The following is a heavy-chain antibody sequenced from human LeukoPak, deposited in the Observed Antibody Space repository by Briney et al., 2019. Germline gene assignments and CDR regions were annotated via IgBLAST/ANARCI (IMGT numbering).Heavy chain of an antibody. CDR3: ARDGTYYGSGSYYSYFDY. D-gene: IGHD3-10*01. Sequence: SETLSLTCTVSGGSISSGYYWGWIRQPPGKGLEWIGSIYHSGSTYYNPSLKSRVTISVDTSKNQFSLKLSSVTAADTAMYYCARDGTYYGSGSYYSYFDYWGQGTLVTVSS. CDR1: GGSISSGYY. V-gene: IGHV4-38-2*02. J-gene: IGHJ4*02. CDR2: IYHSGST.